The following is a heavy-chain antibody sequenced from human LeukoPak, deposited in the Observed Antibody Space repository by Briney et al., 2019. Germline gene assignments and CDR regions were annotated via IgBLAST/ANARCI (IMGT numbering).Heavy chain of an antibody. Sequence: SETLSLTCTVSGGSISSYYWSWIRRPPGKGLEWIGYIYYSGSTNYNPSLKSRVTISVDTSKNQFSLKLSSVTAADTAVYYCARSTAITMVRGVILELDPWGQGTLVTVSS. D-gene: IGHD3-10*01. CDR1: GGSISSYY. V-gene: IGHV4-59*01. CDR2: IYYSGST. CDR3: ARSTAITMVRGVILELDP. J-gene: IGHJ5*02.